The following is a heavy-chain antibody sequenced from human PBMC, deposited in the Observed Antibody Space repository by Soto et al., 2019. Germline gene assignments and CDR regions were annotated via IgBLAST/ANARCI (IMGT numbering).Heavy chain of an antibody. D-gene: IGHD6-6*01. CDR3: AKDLAGRGQLVLSLYYYYYYYMDV. CDR1: GFTFSSYA. J-gene: IGHJ6*03. CDR2: ISGSGGST. Sequence: EVQLLESGGGLVQPGGSLRLSCAASGFTFSSYAMSWVRQAPGKGLEWVSAISGSGGSTYYADSVKGRFTISRDNSKNTLYLQMNSLRAEDTAVYYCAKDLAGRGQLVLSLYYYYYYYMDVWGKGTTVTVSS. V-gene: IGHV3-23*01.